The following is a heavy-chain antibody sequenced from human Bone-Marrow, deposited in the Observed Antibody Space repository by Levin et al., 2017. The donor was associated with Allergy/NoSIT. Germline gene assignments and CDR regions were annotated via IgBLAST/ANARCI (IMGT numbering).Heavy chain of an antibody. D-gene: IGHD4-17*01. J-gene: IGHJ5*02. Sequence: SQTLSLPCTVSGGSLSGSYWSWLRQPRGKGLEWIGYVYYIGSANYNPSLKSRVGISIDTSKNQFSLKLTSVTAADTAKYYCARHDYGDSHETLEQYHLDTWGQGALVTVSS. CDR2: VYYIGSA. CDR1: GGSLSGSY. V-gene: IGHV4-59*08. CDR3: ARHDYGDSHETLEQYHLDT.